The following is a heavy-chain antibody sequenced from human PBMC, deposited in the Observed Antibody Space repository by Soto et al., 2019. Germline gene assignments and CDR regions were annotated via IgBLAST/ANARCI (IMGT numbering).Heavy chain of an antibody. J-gene: IGHJ3*02. CDR3: AREMSSGAFDI. CDR2: MNPNSANT. Sequence: QVQLVQSGAEVKKPGASVKVSCKTSGYTFTSYDINWVRQATGQGLEWMGWMNPNSANTAPAQKFQGRVTMTRNTSTITAYMELSSLRSEDTAVYYCAREMSSGAFDIWCQGTMVTVSS. V-gene: IGHV1-8*01. D-gene: IGHD1-26*01. CDR1: GYTFTSYD.